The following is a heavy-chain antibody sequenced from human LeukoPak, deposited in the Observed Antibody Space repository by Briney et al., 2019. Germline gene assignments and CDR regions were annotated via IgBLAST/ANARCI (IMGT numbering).Heavy chain of an antibody. Sequence: PGGSLRLSCAASGLTLSSYWMHWVRQAPGKGLVWVSRINSDGSSTNYADSVKGRFTISRDNAKNTLYLQMNSLRAEDTALYYCAKDINWNLGDDWFDPWGQGTLVTVSS. D-gene: IGHD1-7*01. CDR1: GLTLSSYW. CDR3: AKDINWNLGDDWFDP. CDR2: INSDGSST. J-gene: IGHJ5*02. V-gene: IGHV3-74*01.